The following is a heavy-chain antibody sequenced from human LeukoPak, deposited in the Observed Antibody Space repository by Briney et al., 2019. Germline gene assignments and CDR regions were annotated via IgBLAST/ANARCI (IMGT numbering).Heavy chain of an antibody. CDR2: ISGSGGST. CDR3: AKDRIAVALGAGAQINWFDP. Sequence: GGSLRLSCAASGFTFSGYAMSWVRQAPGKGLEWASAISGSGGSTYYADSVKGRFTISRDNSKNTLYLQMNSLRAEDTAVYYCAKDRIAVALGAGAQINWFDPWGQGTLVTVSS. V-gene: IGHV3-23*01. D-gene: IGHD6-19*01. CDR1: GFTFSGYA. J-gene: IGHJ5*02.